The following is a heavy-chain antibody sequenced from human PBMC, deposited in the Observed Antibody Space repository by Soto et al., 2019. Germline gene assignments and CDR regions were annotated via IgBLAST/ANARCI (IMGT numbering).Heavy chain of an antibody. CDR1: GGSISSGDYY. J-gene: IGHJ2*01. Sequence: QVQLQESGPGLVKPSQTLSLTCTVSGGSISSGDYYWSWIRQPPGKGLEWIGYIYYSGSTYYNPSLKSRVTISVDTSKDQFSLKLSSVTAADTAVYYCASETTVVTESWYFDLWGRGTLVTVSS. CDR2: IYYSGST. D-gene: IGHD4-17*01. V-gene: IGHV4-30-4*01. CDR3: ASETTVVTESWYFDL.